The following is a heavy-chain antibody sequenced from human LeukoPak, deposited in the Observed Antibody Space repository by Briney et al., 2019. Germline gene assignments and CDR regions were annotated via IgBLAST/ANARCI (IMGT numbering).Heavy chain of an antibody. V-gene: IGHV4-30-4*01. CDR1: NDSISSGDYY. Sequence: SETLSLTCTVSNDSISSGDYYWNWIRQPPGKGLEWIGYIFHRGGTSYNPSLKSRILFSVDTSQNQFSLKLNSVTAADTAVYYCIREILYCSGGSCYRGPFDNWGQGTLVTVSA. D-gene: IGHD2-15*01. CDR3: IREILYCSGGSCYRGPFDN. J-gene: IGHJ4*02. CDR2: IFHRGGT.